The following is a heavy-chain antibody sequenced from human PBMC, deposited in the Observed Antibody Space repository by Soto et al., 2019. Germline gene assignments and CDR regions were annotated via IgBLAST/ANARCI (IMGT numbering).Heavy chain of an antibody. CDR3: ARDLSTPPPIWGSYRYALGPYDY. CDR1: GFTFSSYG. Sequence: PGGSLRLSCAASGFTFSSYGMHWVRQAPGKGLEWVAVIWYDGSNKYYADSVKGRFTISRDNSKNTLYLQMNSLRAEDTAVYYCARDLSTPPPIWGSYRYALGPYDYWGQGTLVTVSS. V-gene: IGHV3-33*01. CDR2: IWYDGSNK. J-gene: IGHJ4*02. D-gene: IGHD3-16*02.